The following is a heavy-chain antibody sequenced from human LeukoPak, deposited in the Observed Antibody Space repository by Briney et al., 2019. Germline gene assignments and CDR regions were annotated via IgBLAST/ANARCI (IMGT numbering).Heavy chain of an antibody. Sequence: GGSLRLSCAASGFTFSSYGMHWVRQAPGKGLEWVAVISYDGSNKYYADSVKGRFTISRDNSKNTLYLQMNSLRAEDTAVYYCARDLYDFWSGTSMDYWGQGTLVTVSS. CDR3: ARDLYDFWSGTSMDY. CDR2: ISYDGSNK. D-gene: IGHD3-3*01. CDR1: GFTFSSYG. J-gene: IGHJ4*02. V-gene: IGHV3-33*01.